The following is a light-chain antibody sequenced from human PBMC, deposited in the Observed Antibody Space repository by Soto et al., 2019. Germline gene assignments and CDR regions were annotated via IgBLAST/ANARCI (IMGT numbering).Light chain of an antibody. CDR3: HQRSNG. CDR2: GAS. J-gene: IGKJ2*01. CDR1: QSVGTY. Sequence: EIVLTQSPDTLSLSPGERAILSCRASQSVGTYLVWYQQKPGQAPRLLIYGASNRATGIPARFSGSGSGTDFTLTISSLEPEDVAVYYCHQRSNGFGQGTKPDIK. V-gene: IGKV3-11*01.